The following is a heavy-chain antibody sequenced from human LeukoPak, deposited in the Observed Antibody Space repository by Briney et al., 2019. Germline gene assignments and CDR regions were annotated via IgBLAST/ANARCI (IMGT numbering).Heavy chain of an antibody. V-gene: IGHV4-39*01. D-gene: IGHD4-17*01. CDR3: LNYGDYYYYGMDV. CDR1: GGSISSSSYY. Sequence: SETLSLTCTVSGGSISSSSYYWGWIRQPRGKGLEWIGSIYYSGSTYYNPSLKSQVTISVDTSKNQFSLKLSSVTAADTAVYYCLNYGDYYYYGMDVWGQGTTVTVSS. CDR2: IYYSGST. J-gene: IGHJ6*02.